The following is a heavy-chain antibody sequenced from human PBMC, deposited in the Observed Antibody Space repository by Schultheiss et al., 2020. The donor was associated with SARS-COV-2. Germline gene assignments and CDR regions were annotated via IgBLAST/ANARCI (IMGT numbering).Heavy chain of an antibody. J-gene: IGHJ4*02. CDR3: AKDATEYNWNYVPDY. CDR2: ISGSGGST. CDR1: GFTFSSYD. D-gene: IGHD1-7*01. Sequence: GGSLRLSCAASGFTFSSYDMHWVRQATGKGLEWVSAISGSGGSTYYADSVKGRFTISRDNSKNTLYLQMNSLRAEDTAVYYCAKDATEYNWNYVPDYWGQGTLVTVSS. V-gene: IGHV3-23*01.